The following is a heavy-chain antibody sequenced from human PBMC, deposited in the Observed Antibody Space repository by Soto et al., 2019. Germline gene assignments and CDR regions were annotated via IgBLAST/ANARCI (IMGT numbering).Heavy chain of an antibody. V-gene: IGHV4-59*01. Sequence: QVQLQESGPGLVKPSETLSLTCTVSGGSISSYYWSWIRQPPGKGLEWIGYIYYSGSTNYNPSLKSRVTISVDTSKNQFSLKLSSVTAADTAVYYCARYITIFGVVTYNWFDPWCQGTLVTVSS. CDR1: GGSISSYY. CDR2: IYYSGST. J-gene: IGHJ5*02. CDR3: ARYITIFGVVTYNWFDP. D-gene: IGHD3-3*01.